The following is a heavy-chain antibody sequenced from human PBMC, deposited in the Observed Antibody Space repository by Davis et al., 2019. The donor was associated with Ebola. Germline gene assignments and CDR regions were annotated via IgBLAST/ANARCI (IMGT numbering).Heavy chain of an antibody. V-gene: IGHV1-2*02. Sequence: ASVQVSCKASGYTFTGYYMHWVRQAPGQGLEWMGWINPNSGGTNYAQKFQGRVTMTRDTSISTAYMELSRLRSDDTAVYYCARDPMGATLDYYYGMDVWGQGTTVTVSS. D-gene: IGHD1-26*01. J-gene: IGHJ6*02. CDR2: INPNSGGT. CDR1: GYTFTGYY. CDR3: ARDPMGATLDYYYGMDV.